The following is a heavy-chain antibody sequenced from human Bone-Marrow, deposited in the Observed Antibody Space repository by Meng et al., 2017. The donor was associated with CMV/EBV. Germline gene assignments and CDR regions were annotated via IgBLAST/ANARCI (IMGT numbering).Heavy chain of an antibody. CDR2: IYNSGRT. D-gene: IGHD1-26*01. Sequence: SETLSLTCNVSGGSISSYYWSYIRQPTGKGLEWIGYIYNSGRTNYNPSLKSGVTLSVDTYKNQFSLNLTSVTTADTAVYFCAREGGATYFPSGTFDIWGQGTMVTVSS. J-gene: IGHJ3*02. V-gene: IGHV4-59*01. CDR1: GGSISSYY. CDR3: AREGGATYFPSGTFDI.